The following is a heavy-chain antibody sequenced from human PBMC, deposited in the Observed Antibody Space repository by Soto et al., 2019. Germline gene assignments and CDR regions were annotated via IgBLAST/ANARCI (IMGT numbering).Heavy chain of an antibody. CDR1: GYTFTSYG. D-gene: IGHD6-13*01. V-gene: IGHV1-18*04. Sequence: SAQVSFKASGYTFTSYGISWVRQAPGQGLEWMGWISAYNGNTNYAQKLQGRVTMTTDTSTSTAYMELRSLRSDDTAVYYCARVDSSSWYSDYYYYYGMDVWGQGTTVTVSS. J-gene: IGHJ6*02. CDR3: ARVDSSSWYSDYYYYYGMDV. CDR2: ISAYNGNT.